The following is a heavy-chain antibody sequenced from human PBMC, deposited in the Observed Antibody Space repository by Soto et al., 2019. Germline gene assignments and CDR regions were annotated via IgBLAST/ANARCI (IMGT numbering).Heavy chain of an antibody. CDR2: TYCRSKWYN. CDR1: GGSVCRSRWS. J-gene: IGHJ3*02. Sequence: ALCGGSVCRSRWSSYWNRQSPSRGLEWLGRTYCRSKWYNDYAVSVKSRITINPDTSKNQFSLQLNSVTPEDTAVYYCARAPHPDAFDIWGQGTIVTVPS. CDR3: ARAPHPDAFDI. V-gene: IGHV6-1*01.